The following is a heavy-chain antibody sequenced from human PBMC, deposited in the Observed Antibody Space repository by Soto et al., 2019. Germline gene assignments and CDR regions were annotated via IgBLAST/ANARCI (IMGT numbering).Heavy chain of an antibody. CDR3: ARGPPSYYDSSGYYKYFDY. CDR1: GYTFTSYG. D-gene: IGHD3-22*01. CDR2: ISAYNGNT. J-gene: IGHJ4*02. Sequence: ASVKVSCKASGYTFTSYGISWVRQAPGQGLEWMGWISAYNGNTNYAQKLQGRVTMTTDTSTSTAYMELRSLRSDDTAVYYCARGPPSYYDSSGYYKYFDYRGQGTLVTVSS. V-gene: IGHV1-18*01.